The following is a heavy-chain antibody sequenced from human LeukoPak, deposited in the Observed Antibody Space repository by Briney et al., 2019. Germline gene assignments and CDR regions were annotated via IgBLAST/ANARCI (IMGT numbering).Heavy chain of an antibody. CDR2: ISGSGGST. J-gene: IGHJ4*02. CDR3: ARARTLGYCRSTRCRSIDY. D-gene: IGHD2-2*01. CDR1: GPTFSNYA. Sequence: PGGSLRLSCAASGPTFSNYAMSWVRQAPGMGLEWVSAISGSGGSTYYADSVKGRFTSSRDNSKNTLYLQMNSLGAEDTAVYYCARARTLGYCRSTRCRSIDYWGQGTLVTVSS. V-gene: IGHV3-23*01.